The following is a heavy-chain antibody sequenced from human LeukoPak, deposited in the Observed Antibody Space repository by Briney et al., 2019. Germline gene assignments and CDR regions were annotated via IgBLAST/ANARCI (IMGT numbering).Heavy chain of an antibody. J-gene: IGHJ4*02. CDR1: GYTFTGYY. D-gene: IGHD2-21*02. Sequence: ASVKVSCKASGYTFTGYYMHWVRQAPGQGLEWMGRINPNSGGTNYAQNFQGRVTMTRDTSISTAYMELSRLRSDDTAVYYCARVAIYCGGDCYSDYWGQGTLVTVSS. CDR3: ARVAIYCGGDCYSDY. V-gene: IGHV1-2*06. CDR2: INPNSGGT.